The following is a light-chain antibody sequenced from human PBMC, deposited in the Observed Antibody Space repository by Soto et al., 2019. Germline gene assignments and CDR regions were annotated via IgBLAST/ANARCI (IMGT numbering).Light chain of an antibody. CDR1: QSVSNN. V-gene: IGKV3-15*01. CDR3: QQYDSSPRT. J-gene: IGKJ1*01. CDR2: GAS. Sequence: EIVMTQSPATLSVCPGERATLSCRASQSVSNNLAWYQQKPGQAPRLLIYGASSRATGVPDRFSGSGSGTEFTLTISRLQSEDSAVYYCQQYDSSPRTFGQGTKVDIK.